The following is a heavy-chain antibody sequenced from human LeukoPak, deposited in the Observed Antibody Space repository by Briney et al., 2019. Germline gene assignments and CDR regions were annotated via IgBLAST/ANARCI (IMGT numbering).Heavy chain of an antibody. Sequence: SETLSLTCTVSGGSISSYYWSWIRQPPGKGLEWIGYIYYSGSTNYNPSLQSRATISVDTSKNQFSLKLSSVTAADTAVYYCAGDFWSGYYFRDWGQGTLVTVSS. V-gene: IGHV4-59*08. CDR1: GGSISSYY. D-gene: IGHD3-3*01. J-gene: IGHJ4*02. CDR2: IYYSGST. CDR3: AGDFWSGYYFRD.